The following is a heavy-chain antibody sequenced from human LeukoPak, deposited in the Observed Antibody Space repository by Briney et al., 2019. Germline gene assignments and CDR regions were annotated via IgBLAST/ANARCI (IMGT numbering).Heavy chain of an antibody. CDR1: GFTFSSYG. V-gene: IGHV3-30*18. J-gene: IGHJ4*02. CDR2: ISYDGSNK. Sequence: GGSLRLSCAASGFTFSSYGMHWVRQAPGKGLEWVAVISYDGSNKYYADSVKGRFTISRDNSKNTLYLQMNSLRAEDTAVYYCAKAANSGWYYFDYWDQGTLVTVSS. D-gene: IGHD6-19*01. CDR3: AKAANSGWYYFDY.